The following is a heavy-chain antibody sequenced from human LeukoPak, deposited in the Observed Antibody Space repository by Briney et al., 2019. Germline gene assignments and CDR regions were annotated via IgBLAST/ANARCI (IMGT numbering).Heavy chain of an antibody. CDR3: ATDLHGINWYVD. CDR1: GFTFRNLG. Sequence: GGSLRLSCAASGFTFRNLGMHWVRQAPGKGLEWVAFVENDGGTKYYADSVKGRFTISRDNSKNTLFLQMNSLRAEDTSMYYRATDLHGINWYVDWGQGTLVTVSS. J-gene: IGHJ4*02. V-gene: IGHV3-30*02. CDR2: VENDGGTK. D-gene: IGHD1-20*01.